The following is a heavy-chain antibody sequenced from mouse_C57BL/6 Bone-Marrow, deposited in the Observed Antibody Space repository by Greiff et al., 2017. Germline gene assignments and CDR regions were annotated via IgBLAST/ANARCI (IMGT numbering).Heavy chain of an antibody. Sequence: QVQLQQSGTELVKPGASVKLSCKASGYTFTSYWMQWVKQRPGQGLEWIGNINPSNGGTNYNEKFKSKATLTVDKSSSTAYMQLSSLTSEDSAVYYCAGDSKGSYWYFDVWGTGTTVTVSS. J-gene: IGHJ1*03. CDR2: INPSNGGT. CDR3: AGDSKGSYWYFDV. CDR1: GYTFTSYW. D-gene: IGHD2-5*01. V-gene: IGHV1-53*01.